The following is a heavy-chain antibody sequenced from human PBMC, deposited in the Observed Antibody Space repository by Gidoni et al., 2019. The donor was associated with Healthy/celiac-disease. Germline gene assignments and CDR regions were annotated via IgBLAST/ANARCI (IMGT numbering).Heavy chain of an antibody. J-gene: IGHJ4*02. CDR1: GFTFSSYS. Sequence: EVQLVESVGGLVKPGGSLRLSFAASGFTFSSYSMNWVRQAPGKGLEWGSSISSISSYIYYADSVKGRFTISRDNAKNSLYLQMNSLRAEDTAVYYCARGSSSGDYWGQGTLVTVS. V-gene: IGHV3-21*01. D-gene: IGHD6-13*01. CDR3: ARGSSSGDY. CDR2: ISSISSYI.